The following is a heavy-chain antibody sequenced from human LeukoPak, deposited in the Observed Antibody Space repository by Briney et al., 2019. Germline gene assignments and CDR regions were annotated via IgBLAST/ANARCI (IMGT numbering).Heavy chain of an antibody. Sequence: ASVKVSCKASGYTFTGYYVHWVRQAPGQGLEWMGRINPNSGGTNYAQKFQGRVTMTRDTSISTAYMELSRLRSDDTAVYYCARGKGIQLWQLPRYAMDVWGQGTTVTVSS. CDR3: ARGKGIQLWQLPRYAMDV. CDR1: GYTFTGYY. CDR2: INPNSGGT. D-gene: IGHD5-18*01. V-gene: IGHV1-2*06. J-gene: IGHJ6*02.